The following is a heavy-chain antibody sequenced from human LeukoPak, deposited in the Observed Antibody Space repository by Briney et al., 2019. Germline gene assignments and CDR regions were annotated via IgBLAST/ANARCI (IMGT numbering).Heavy chain of an antibody. CDR1: GFTFSSYA. CDR2: ISGSGGST. V-gene: IGHV3-23*01. J-gene: IGHJ4*02. CDR3: ARERGLGDKRPYYFDY. Sequence: GGSLRLSCAASGFTFSSYAMSWVRQAPGKGLEWVSAISGSGGSTYYADSVKGRFTVSRDNSENTLFLQMNSLRAEDTAVYYCARERGLGDKRPYYFDYWGQGTLVTVSS.